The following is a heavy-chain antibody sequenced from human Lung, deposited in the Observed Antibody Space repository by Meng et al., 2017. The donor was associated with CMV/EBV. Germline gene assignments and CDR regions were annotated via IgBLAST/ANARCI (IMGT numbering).Heavy chain of an antibody. D-gene: IGHD2-21*01. CDR1: GFTFSSYS. J-gene: IGHJ6*02. CDR2: ISSSGTYI. V-gene: IGHV3-21*01. Sequence: GEXXTISCAASGFTFSSYSMNWVRQAPGKGLEWVSSISSSGTYIYYADSVKGRFTISRDNAQNSLYLQMNSLRAEDTAVYYCARDVSPRSSAYFAIYYFYALDVWXQGPTVTVSS. CDR3: ARDVSPRSSAYFAIYYFYALDV.